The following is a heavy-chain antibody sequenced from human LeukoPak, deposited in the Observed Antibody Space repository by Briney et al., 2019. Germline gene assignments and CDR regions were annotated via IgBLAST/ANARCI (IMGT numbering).Heavy chain of an antibody. CDR3: AKDRGSSSWYGAFDI. V-gene: IGHV3-23*01. J-gene: IGHJ3*02. CDR1: GFTFSSYA. Sequence: LSGGSLRLSCAASGFTFSSYAMSWVRQAPGKGLEWVSAISGSGGSTYYADSVKGRFTISRDNSKNTLYLQMNSLRAEDTAVYYCAKDRGSSSWYGAFDIWGQGTMVTVSS. D-gene: IGHD6-13*01. CDR2: ISGSGGST.